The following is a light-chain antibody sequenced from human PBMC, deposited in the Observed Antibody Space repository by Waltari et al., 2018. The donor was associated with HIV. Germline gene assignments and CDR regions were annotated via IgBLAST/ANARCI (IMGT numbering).Light chain of an antibody. Sequence: SYELPQPPSVSLSPGQTATITCSGDELGDKYACWYQQKPGQSPILVIYQDTKRPSGIPERFSGSISGNTATLTISGTQAMDEADYYCQAWDSKTAYVFGTGTKVTVL. CDR1: ELGDKY. J-gene: IGLJ1*01. CDR2: QDT. V-gene: IGLV3-1*01. CDR3: QAWDSKTAYV.